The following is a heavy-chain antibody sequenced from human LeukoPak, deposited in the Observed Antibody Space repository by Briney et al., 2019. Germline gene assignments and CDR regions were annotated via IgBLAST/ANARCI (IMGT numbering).Heavy chain of an antibody. CDR1: GGSISTYY. CDR2: IYHSGST. V-gene: IGHV4-59*01. CDR3: ARGSYCSGGTCMFDY. J-gene: IGHJ4*02. D-gene: IGHD2-15*01. Sequence: SETLSLTCTVSGGSISTYYWNWIRQPPGKGLEWIGHIYHSGSTNYNPSLKSRVTISVDTSKNEFSLKLSSVTATDTAVYFCARGSYCSGGTCMFDYWGQGTLVTVSS.